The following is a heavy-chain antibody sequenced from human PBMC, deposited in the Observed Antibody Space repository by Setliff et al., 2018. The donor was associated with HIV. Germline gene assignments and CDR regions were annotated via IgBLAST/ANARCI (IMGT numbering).Heavy chain of an antibody. CDR3: ARVPVSNYYYYMDV. V-gene: IGHV1-8*01. Sequence: ASVKVSCKASRYPFLNYGITWVRQATGQGLEWLGWMNPNSGNTGYAQKFLGRVTMTTDTSTNTVYMDLRSLRSADSAVYYCARVPVSNYYYYMDVWGKGTTVTVSS. CDR2: MNPNSGNT. J-gene: IGHJ6*03. CDR1: RYPFLNYG.